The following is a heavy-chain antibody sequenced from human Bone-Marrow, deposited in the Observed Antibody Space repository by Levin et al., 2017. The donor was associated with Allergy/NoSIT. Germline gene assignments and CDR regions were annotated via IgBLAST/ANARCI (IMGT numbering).Heavy chain of an antibody. D-gene: IGHD4-11*01. Sequence: ASVKVSCKASGYTFTSYGISWVRQAPGQGLEWMGWISAYNGNTNYAQKLQGRVTMTTDTSTSTAYMELRSLRSDDTAVYYCARDLNDYSSLSGAFDSWGQGTMVTVSS. CDR3: ARDLNDYSSLSGAFDS. V-gene: IGHV1-18*01. J-gene: IGHJ3*02. CDR2: ISAYNGNT. CDR1: GYTFTSYG.